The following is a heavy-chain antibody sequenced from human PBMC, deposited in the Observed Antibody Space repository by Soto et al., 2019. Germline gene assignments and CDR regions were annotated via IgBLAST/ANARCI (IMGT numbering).Heavy chain of an antibody. CDR1: GYIFTNHY. V-gene: IGHV1-46*01. Sequence: QVQLVQSGAEVKKPGASVKVSCKASGYIFTNHYIHWVRQAPGQGLEWMGIINPSGGSTNYLQKFQGRSTMTRDTSTSTVYRERSSVRSEDTAVYFCARADYYDSSGFYYDCWGQGSLVTVSS. J-gene: IGHJ4*02. CDR2: INPSGGST. CDR3: ARADYYDSSGFYYDC. D-gene: IGHD3-22*01.